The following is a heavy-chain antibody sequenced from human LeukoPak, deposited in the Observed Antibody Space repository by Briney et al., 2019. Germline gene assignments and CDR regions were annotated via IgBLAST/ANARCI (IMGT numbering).Heavy chain of an antibody. CDR2: ISYDGNNK. V-gene: IGHV3-30-3*01. CDR1: GFPFSSYA. CDR3: AKEREEVQLERLFYYGMDV. D-gene: IGHD1-1*01. Sequence: GGSLRLSCAASGFPFSSYAMHWVRQAPGKGLEWVALISYDGNNKYYADSVKGRFTISRDNSKNTLYLQMNSLRAEDTAVYYCAKEREEVQLERLFYYGMDVWGQGTTVTVSS. J-gene: IGHJ6*02.